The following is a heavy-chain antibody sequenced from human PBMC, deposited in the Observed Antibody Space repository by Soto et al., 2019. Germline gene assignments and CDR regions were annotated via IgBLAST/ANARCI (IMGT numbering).Heavy chain of an antibody. CDR1: GNSISSYF. V-gene: IGHV4-59*01. Sequence: SETLSLTCSVSGNSISSYFRSWIRQTPGKGLEWVGFIYDSGDTQYNPSLESRATISLDTSKSQFSLRLRSVTAADTAMYYCVSSRSAIYGDAFDVWGRGTMVTVS. J-gene: IGHJ3*01. CDR3: VSSRSAIYGDAFDV. D-gene: IGHD2-2*01. CDR2: IYDSGDT.